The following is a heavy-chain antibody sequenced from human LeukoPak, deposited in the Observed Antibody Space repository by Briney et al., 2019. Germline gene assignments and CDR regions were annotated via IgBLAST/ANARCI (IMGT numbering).Heavy chain of an antibody. CDR2: IKQDGSEK. V-gene: IGHV3-7*01. CDR3: AGVIGLAAANEMIY. CDR1: GLTFSSYW. J-gene: IGHJ4*02. Sequence: PGGSLRLSCAASGLTFSSYWMTWVRQAPGKALEWVANIKQDGSEKYYLDSVRGRFTISRDNAKNSLFLQMNSLRAEDTGVYYCAGVIGLAAANEMIYWGQGTLVTVSS. D-gene: IGHD3-16*02.